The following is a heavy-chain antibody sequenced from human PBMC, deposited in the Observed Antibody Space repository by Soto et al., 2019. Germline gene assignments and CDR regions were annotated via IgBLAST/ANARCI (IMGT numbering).Heavy chain of an antibody. D-gene: IGHD5-12*01. Sequence: QVQLVQSGAEVRKPGASVTVSCRSSGDSFNDYYIHWVRQAPGQGFAGMGWINANGGVTKYAQKFQGWVSMSRDTCIRTVYMQLSRLRSADTAVYYCARESGGATATLDYYYFYMGVWGTGTTVTVSS. CDR2: INANGGVT. J-gene: IGHJ6*03. CDR3: ARESGGATATLDYYYFYMGV. V-gene: IGHV1-2*04. CDR1: GDSFNDYY.